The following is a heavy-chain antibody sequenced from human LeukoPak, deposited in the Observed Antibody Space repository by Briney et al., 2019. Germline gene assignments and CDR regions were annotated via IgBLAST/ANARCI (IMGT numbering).Heavy chain of an antibody. Sequence: SETLSLTCAVSGGSISSGGYSWSWIRQPPGKGLEWIGYIYRSGSTFYNPSLKSRVTISVDRSKNQFSLKLSSVTAADTAVYYCARWGGALRYNGFDPWGQGTLVTVSS. CDR3: ARWGGALRYNGFDP. V-gene: IGHV4-30-2*01. CDR2: IYRSGST. CDR1: GGSISSGGYS. D-gene: IGHD3-16*01. J-gene: IGHJ5*02.